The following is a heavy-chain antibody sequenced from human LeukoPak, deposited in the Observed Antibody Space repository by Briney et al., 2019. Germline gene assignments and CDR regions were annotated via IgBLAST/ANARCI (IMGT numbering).Heavy chain of an antibody. J-gene: IGHJ4*02. CDR1: GYTFTSYD. V-gene: IGHV1-8*01. CDR3: ARGGMLQEFDY. D-gene: IGHD2-8*01. CDR2: MNPNSGNT. Sequence: ASVRVSCKASGYTFTSYDINWVRQAPGQGLEWMGWMNPNSGNTGYAQKFQGRVTLTIHTSISTAYMALSSLRSEDTAVYYCARGGMLQEFDYWGQGTLVTVSS.